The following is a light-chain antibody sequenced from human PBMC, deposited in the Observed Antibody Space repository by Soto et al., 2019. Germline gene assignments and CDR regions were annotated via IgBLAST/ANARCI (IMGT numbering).Light chain of an antibody. CDR3: CSYTTSSTVV. Sequence: QSALTQPASVSGSPGQSITISCTGTSSDVGAYDYVSWYQQHPGKAPKLMLHNVSNRPSGVSNRFSGSKSGNTASLTISGLQAEDEADYYCCSYTTSSTVVFGGGTKLTVL. CDR2: NVS. CDR1: SSDVGAYDY. V-gene: IGLV2-14*01. J-gene: IGLJ2*01.